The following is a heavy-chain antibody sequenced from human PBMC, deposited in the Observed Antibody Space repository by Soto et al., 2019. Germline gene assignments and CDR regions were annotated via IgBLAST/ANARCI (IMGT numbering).Heavy chain of an antibody. Sequence: SETLSLTCSVSGASMTSSIYYWAWIRQAPGKGLEWIGSLNYGGTTYHSPSLEGRVTMSVDTSKKEFSLNVISVTAADTAIYYCARQSYFDGAGYYLGWFDPWGQGTLVTVSS. D-gene: IGHD3-22*01. V-gene: IGHV4-39*01. CDR1: GASMTSSIYY. CDR3: ARQSYFDGAGYYLGWFDP. J-gene: IGHJ5*02. CDR2: LNYGGTT.